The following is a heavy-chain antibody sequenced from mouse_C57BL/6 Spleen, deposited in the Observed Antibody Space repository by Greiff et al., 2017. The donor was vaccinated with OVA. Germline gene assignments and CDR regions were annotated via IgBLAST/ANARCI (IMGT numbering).Heavy chain of an antibody. D-gene: IGHD1-1*01. CDR2: IYPGGGYT. CDR1: GYTFTNYW. V-gene: IGHV1-63*01. J-gene: IGHJ1*03. Sequence: QVQLQQSGAELVRPGTSVKMSCKASGYTFTNYWIGWAKQRPGHGLEWIGDIYPGGGYTNYNEKFKGKAKLTADKSSSTAYMQFSSLTSEDSAIYYCARGSYYYGSSYGFDVWGTGTTVTVSS. CDR3: ARGSYYYGSSYGFDV.